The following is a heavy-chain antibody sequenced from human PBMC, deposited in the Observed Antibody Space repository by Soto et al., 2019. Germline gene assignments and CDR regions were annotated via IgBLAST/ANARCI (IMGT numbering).Heavy chain of an antibody. Sequence: GGSLRLSCAASGFSVSSNSMSWVRQAPGKGLEWVSVIHSDVTTYYADSVKGRFIISRDNSKDTLYPQMNRLRAEDTAVYYCARELSGSWYNWFDPWGQGTLVTVSS. CDR3: ARELSGSWYNWFDP. V-gene: IGHV3-53*01. D-gene: IGHD5-12*01. CDR1: GFSVSSNS. CDR2: IHSDVTT. J-gene: IGHJ5*02.